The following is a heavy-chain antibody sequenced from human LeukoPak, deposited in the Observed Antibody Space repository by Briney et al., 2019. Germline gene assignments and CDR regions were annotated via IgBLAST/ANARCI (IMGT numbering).Heavy chain of an antibody. CDR2: IIPIFGTA. D-gene: IGHD3-22*01. CDR1: RGTFSSYA. CDR3: ASMYYYDSSGPFDY. J-gene: IGHJ4*02. V-gene: IGHV1-69*13. Sequence: ASVKVSCKASRGTFSSYAISWVRQAPGQGLEWMGGIIPIFGTANYAQKFQGRVTITADESTSTAYMELSSLRSEDTAVYYCASMYYYDSSGPFDYWGQGTLVTVSS.